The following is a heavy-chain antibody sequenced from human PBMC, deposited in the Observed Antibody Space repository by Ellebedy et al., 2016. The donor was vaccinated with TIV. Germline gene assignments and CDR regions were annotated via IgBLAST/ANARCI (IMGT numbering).Heavy chain of an antibody. CDR2: INPSGGGT. D-gene: IGHD1-26*01. Sequence: AASVKVSCKASGYTFTSDLIHWVRQAPGQGLEWMGIINPSGGGTGYAQKFQGRVTMTRDTSASTVYMELSSLRSEDTAVYDCAREGGVYYFDYWGQGTLVTVSS. CDR3: AREGGVYYFDY. CDR1: GYTFTSDL. V-gene: IGHV1-46*01. J-gene: IGHJ4*02.